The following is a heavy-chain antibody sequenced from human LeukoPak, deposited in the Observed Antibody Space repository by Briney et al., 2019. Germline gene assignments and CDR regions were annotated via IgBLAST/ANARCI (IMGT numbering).Heavy chain of an antibody. CDR2: ISYDGSNK. D-gene: IGHD3-10*01. J-gene: IGHJ6*03. CDR1: GFTFSSYA. V-gene: IGHV3-30*04. Sequence: PGGSLRLSCAASGFTFSSYAMHWVRQAPGKGLEWVAVISYDGSNKYYADSVKGRFTISRDNSKNTLYVQMNSLRAEDTAVYYCARASYGSGISYYYYYMDVWGKGTTVTISS. CDR3: ARASYGSGISYYYYYMDV.